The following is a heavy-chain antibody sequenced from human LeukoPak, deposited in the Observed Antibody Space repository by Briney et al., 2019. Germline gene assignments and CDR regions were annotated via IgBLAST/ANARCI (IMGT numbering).Heavy chain of an antibody. Sequence: ASLKLSCKASGGTFTSYAISWVRQAPGHGLEWRGRIIPILAIANYAQKFQGRVTITADKSTSAAYMELSSLRSEDTGGYYCAEGVGSSGYLYWGQGTLVTVSS. J-gene: IGHJ4*02. CDR2: IIPILAIA. D-gene: IGHD3-22*01. CDR1: GGTFTSYA. CDR3: AEGVGSSGYLY. V-gene: IGHV1-69*04.